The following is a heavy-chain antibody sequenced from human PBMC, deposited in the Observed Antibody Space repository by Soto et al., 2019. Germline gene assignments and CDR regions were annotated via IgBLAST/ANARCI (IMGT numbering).Heavy chain of an antibody. CDR1: GGSISSYY. Sequence: QVQLQESGPGLLKPSETLSLTCTVSGGSISSYYWSWIRQPPGKGLEWIGYIYYSGSTNYNPSLKSRVTISVDTSKNQFSLKLSSVTAADTAVYYCARAGRTRELYFDYWGQGTLVTVSS. J-gene: IGHJ4*02. V-gene: IGHV4-59*01. D-gene: IGHD3-10*01. CDR3: ARAGRTRELYFDY. CDR2: IYYSGST.